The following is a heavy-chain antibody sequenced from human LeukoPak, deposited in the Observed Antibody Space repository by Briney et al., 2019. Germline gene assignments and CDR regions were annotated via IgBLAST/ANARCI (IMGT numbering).Heavy chain of an antibody. CDR3: AKDLFSDYYDSSGYYWWRSPVDY. Sequence: SETLSLTCTVSGGSISSSSYYWGWIRQPPGKGLEWIGSIYYSGSTYYNPSLKSRVTISVDTSKNQFSLKLSSVTAADTAVYYCAKDLFSDYYDSSGYYWWRSPVDYWGQGTLVTVSS. CDR2: IYYSGST. CDR1: GGSISSSSYY. V-gene: IGHV4-39*07. D-gene: IGHD3-22*01. J-gene: IGHJ4*02.